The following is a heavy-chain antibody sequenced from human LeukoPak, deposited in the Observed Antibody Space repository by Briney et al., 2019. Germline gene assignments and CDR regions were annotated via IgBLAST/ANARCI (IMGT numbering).Heavy chain of an antibody. J-gene: IGHJ4*02. Sequence: PGGSLRLSCAASGSTFSSYGMHWVRQAPGKGLEWVAVIWYDGSNKYYADSVKGRFTISRDNSKNTLYLQTNSLRAEDTAVYYCARGGGPLDYWGQGTLVTVSS. V-gene: IGHV3-33*01. CDR2: IWYDGSNK. CDR1: GSTFSSYG. CDR3: ARGGGPLDY. D-gene: IGHD3-3*01.